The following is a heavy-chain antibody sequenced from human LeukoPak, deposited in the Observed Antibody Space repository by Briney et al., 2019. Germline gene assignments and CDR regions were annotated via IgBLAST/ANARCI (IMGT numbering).Heavy chain of an antibody. CDR2: ISGGGGST. CDR1: GFTFSSYA. D-gene: IGHD6-6*01. Sequence: GGSLRLACAASGFTFSSYAMGWVRQAPGKGLELVSAISGGGGSTYYADSVKGRFTVSRDNSKNTLYLQMNSLSAEDTAVYYCANSHGSSSWGFDYWGQGTLVTVS. V-gene: IGHV3-23*01. CDR3: ANSHGSSSWGFDY. J-gene: IGHJ4*02.